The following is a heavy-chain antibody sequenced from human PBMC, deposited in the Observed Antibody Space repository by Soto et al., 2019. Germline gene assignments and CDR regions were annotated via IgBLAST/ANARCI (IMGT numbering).Heavy chain of an antibody. CDR1: GGSISSSSYY. CDR2: TNYSGST. D-gene: IGHD6-13*01. J-gene: IGHJ6*02. CDR3: AAAGVAAAGTYYYYGMDV. V-gene: IGHV4-39*07. Sequence: PSETLSLTCTVSGGSISSSSYYWGWIRPPPGKGLEWIGGTNYSGSTNYNPSLKSRVTISVDTSKNQFSLKLSSVTAADTAVYYCAAAGVAAAGTYYYYGMDVWGQGTTVTVS.